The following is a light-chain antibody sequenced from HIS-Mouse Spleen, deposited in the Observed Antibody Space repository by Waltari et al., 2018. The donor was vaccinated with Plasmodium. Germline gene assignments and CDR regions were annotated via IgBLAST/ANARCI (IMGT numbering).Light chain of an antibody. CDR3: QQYNNWSFT. Sequence: EIVMTQSPATLSVSQGERATLSCRASQSVSSSYLAWYPQKPGQAPRLLIYGASSRATGIPDRFSGSGSGTDFTLTISRLEPEDFAVYYCQQYNNWSFTFGPGTKVDIK. CDR2: GAS. V-gene: IGKV3-20*01. CDR1: QSVSSSY. J-gene: IGKJ3*01.